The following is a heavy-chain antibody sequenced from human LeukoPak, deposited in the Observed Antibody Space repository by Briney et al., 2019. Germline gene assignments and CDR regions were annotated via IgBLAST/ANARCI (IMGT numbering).Heavy chain of an antibody. D-gene: IGHD2-2*01. CDR2: IRYDGSNK. CDR3: ARGHLFLPAAAPGHDAFDI. Sequence: GGSLRLSCAASGFTFSSYGMHWVRQAPGKGLEWVAFIRYDGSNKYYADSVKGRFTISRDNSKDTLYLQMNSLRAEDTAVYYCARGHLFLPAAAPGHDAFDIWGQGTMVTVSS. CDR1: GFTFSSYG. J-gene: IGHJ3*02. V-gene: IGHV3-30*02.